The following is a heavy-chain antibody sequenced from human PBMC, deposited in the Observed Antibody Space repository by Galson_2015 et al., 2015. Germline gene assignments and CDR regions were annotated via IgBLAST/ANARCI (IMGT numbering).Heavy chain of an antibody. CDR2: IIPIFGKA. Sequence: AAKVSCKASAGSFSIYAISWVRQGRGQGLQWMGGIIPIFGKATYAQKFHGRVTITAERSTSTVYMELRILISADTAVFYCASASQDYSSATCPFNYWGQGSLVTVSS. V-gene: IGHV1-69*06. J-gene: IGHJ4*02. CDR1: AGSFSIYA. D-gene: IGHD2-2*01. CDR3: ASASQDYSSATCPFNY.